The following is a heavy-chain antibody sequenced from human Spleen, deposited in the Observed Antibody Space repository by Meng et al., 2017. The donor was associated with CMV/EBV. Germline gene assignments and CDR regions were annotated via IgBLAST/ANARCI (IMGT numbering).Heavy chain of an antibody. CDR1: GFNFSPYS. Sequence: GESLKISCVASGFNFSPYSMNWVRQAPGKGLEWVSSISSSSSYIHYADSVKGRFTISRDNAKNSLYLEMNSLGAEDTAVYYCARSLYSGYDVQYFYGMDVWGQGTTVTVSS. CDR3: ARSLYSGYDVQYFYGMDV. V-gene: IGHV3-21*01. CDR2: ISSSSSYI. D-gene: IGHD5-12*01. J-gene: IGHJ6*02.